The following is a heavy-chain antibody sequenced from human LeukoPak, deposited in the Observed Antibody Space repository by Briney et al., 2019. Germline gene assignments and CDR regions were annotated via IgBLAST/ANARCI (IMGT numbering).Heavy chain of an antibody. D-gene: IGHD5-24*01. J-gene: IGHJ4*02. Sequence: GGSLRLSCAASGFKFSDYYMTWIRQAPGKGLEWVSYISNSSDSIYYADSVEGRFTISRDNAKNSLYLQMNSLRAEDTALYYCATGQGTRWDNWGQGTLVTVSS. CDR3: ATGQGTRWDN. V-gene: IGHV3-11*04. CDR2: ISNSSDSI. CDR1: GFKFSDYY.